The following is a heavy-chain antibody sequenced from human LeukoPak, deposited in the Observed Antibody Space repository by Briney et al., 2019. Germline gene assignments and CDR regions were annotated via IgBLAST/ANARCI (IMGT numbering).Heavy chain of an antibody. CDR1: GGSISSGGYS. CDR2: IYHSGST. J-gene: IGHJ4*02. V-gene: IGHV4-30-2*01. Sequence: TLSLTCAVSGGSISSGGYSWSWIRQPPGKGLEWIGYIYHSGSTYYNPSLKSRVTISVDRSKNQFSLKLSSVTAADTAVYYCAREQKEIDYWGQGTLVTVSS. CDR3: AREQKEIDY.